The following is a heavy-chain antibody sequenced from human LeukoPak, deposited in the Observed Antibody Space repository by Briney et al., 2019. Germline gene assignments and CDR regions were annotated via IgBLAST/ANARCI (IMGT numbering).Heavy chain of an antibody. CDR1: GDSVSSNSAA. V-gene: IGHV6-1*01. Sequence: SQTLSLTCVISGDSVSSNSAAWNWIRQSPSRGLEWQGRTYYRSKWYYHYAVSMKSRITVNPDTSKSQFSLQLNSVTPEDTAVYYCARTRDLGPDYWGQGTLVTVSS. CDR3: ARTRDLGPDY. D-gene: IGHD1-26*01. J-gene: IGHJ4*02. CDR2: TYYRSKWYY.